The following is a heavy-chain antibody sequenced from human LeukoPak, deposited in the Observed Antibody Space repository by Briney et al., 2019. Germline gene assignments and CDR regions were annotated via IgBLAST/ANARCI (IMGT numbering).Heavy chain of an antibody. Sequence: SETLSLTCTVSGYSISSGYYWGWIRQPPGKGLEWIGSIYHSGSTYYNPSLKSRVTISVDTSKNQFSLKLSSVTAADTAVYYCARGGVGYSNSWYAVSFDYWGQGTLVTVSS. CDR3: ARGGVGYSNSWYAVSFDY. CDR1: GYSISSGYY. D-gene: IGHD6-13*01. J-gene: IGHJ4*02. CDR2: IYHSGST. V-gene: IGHV4-38-2*02.